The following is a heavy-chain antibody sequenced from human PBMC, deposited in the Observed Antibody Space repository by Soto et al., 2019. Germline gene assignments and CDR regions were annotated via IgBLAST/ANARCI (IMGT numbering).Heavy chain of an antibody. Sequence: EIQLVESGGGLVQPGGSLRLSCAASGFTVSNLFMTWVRQAPGKGLEWVSVISSDGSTYYADSVKGRFTISRDNSKNTLYLEMNSLRAGDTAVYYCARDTLGGAYDFPHGGQGTLVTVSS. CDR1: GFTVSNLF. D-gene: IGHD3-3*01. CDR2: ISSDGST. CDR3: ARDTLGGAYDFPH. V-gene: IGHV3-66*01. J-gene: IGHJ4*02.